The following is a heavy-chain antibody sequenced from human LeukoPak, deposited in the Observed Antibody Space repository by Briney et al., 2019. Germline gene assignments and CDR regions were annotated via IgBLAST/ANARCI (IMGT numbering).Heavy chain of an antibody. J-gene: IGHJ4*02. CDR3: ARQGSSWAVDY. D-gene: IGHD6-13*01. V-gene: IGHV3-74*01. CDR1: GLTFDKTW. CDR2: IKNDGITT. Sequence: GGSLRLSCAASGLTFDKTWMHWIRQAPGKGLVWVSRIKNDGITTTYADSVKGRFTISRDNAKNSLYLQMNSLRAEDTAVYYCARQGSSWAVDYWGQGTLVTVSS.